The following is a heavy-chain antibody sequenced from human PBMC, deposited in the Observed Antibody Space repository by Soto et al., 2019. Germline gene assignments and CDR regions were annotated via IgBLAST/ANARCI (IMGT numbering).Heavy chain of an antibody. CDR1: GGTFSSYA. J-gene: IGHJ4*02. Sequence: SAKVSCKASGGTFSSYASSWVRQAPGQGLEWMGGIIPIFGTANYAQKFQGRVTITADESTSTAYMELSSLRSEDTAVYYCARESRYCSGGSCYFLPGIDYWGQGTLVTVSS. CDR3: ARESRYCSGGSCYFLPGIDY. V-gene: IGHV1-69*13. D-gene: IGHD2-15*01. CDR2: IIPIFGTA.